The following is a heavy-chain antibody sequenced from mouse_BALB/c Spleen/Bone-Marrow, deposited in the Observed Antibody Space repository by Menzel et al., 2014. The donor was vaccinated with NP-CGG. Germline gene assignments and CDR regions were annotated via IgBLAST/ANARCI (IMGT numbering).Heavy chain of an antibody. Sequence: EVKLMESGAELVKPGASVKLSCTASGFNIKDTYMHWVKQRPEQGLEWIGRIDPANGNTKYDPKFQGKATITADTSSNTASLQLSSLTSEDTAVYYCARLDLFADWGQGTLGTVSA. CDR2: IDPANGNT. CDR1: GFNIKDTY. V-gene: IGHV14-3*02. J-gene: IGHJ3*01. CDR3: ARLDLFAD.